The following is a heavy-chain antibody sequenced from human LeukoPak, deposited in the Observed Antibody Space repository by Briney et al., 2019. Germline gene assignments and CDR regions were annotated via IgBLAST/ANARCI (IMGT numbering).Heavy chain of an antibody. CDR3: ARTRGYSYARTNYYYYMDV. Sequence: PSETLSLTCTVSGGSISSSNCYWGWIRQPPGKGLEWIGSIYYSGGTYYNASLKSRVTISIDTSKNQFSLKLSSVTAADTAVYYCARTRGYSYARTNYYYYMDVWGKGTTVTISS. V-gene: IGHV4-39*01. CDR1: GGSISSSNCY. J-gene: IGHJ6*03. CDR2: IYYSGGT. D-gene: IGHD5-18*01.